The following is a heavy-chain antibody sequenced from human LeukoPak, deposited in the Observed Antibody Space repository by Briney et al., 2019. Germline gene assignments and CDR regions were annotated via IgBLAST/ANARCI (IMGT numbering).Heavy chain of an antibody. CDR3: ARDLLVHTHDSSGASEDEGFDM. Sequence: SVKVSCKAPGGTFNSYGIHWVRQAPGQGLEWLGGIFPPLGTSRYAQKSQGRITTTADDTTSTVYMEMSSLRSEDTAVYYCARDLLVHTHDSSGASEDEGFDMWGQGTMVTVSS. V-gene: IGHV1-69*13. CDR1: GGTFNSYG. D-gene: IGHD3-22*01. J-gene: IGHJ3*02. CDR2: IFPPLGTS.